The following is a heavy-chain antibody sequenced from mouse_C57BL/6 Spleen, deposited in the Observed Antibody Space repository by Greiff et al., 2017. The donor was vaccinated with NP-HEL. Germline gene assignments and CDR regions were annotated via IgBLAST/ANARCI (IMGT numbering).Heavy chain of an antibody. CDR1: GFTFSSYA. D-gene: IGHD1-1*01. CDR2: ISDGGSYT. CDR3: ARVSTTVVATDYYAMDY. V-gene: IGHV5-4*03. J-gene: IGHJ4*01. Sequence: EVMLVESGGGLVKPGGSLKLSCAASGFTFSSYAMSWVRQTPEKRLEWVATISDGGSYTYYPDNVKGRFTISRDNAKNNLYLQMSHLKSEDTAMYYCARVSTTVVATDYYAMDYWGQGTSVTVSS.